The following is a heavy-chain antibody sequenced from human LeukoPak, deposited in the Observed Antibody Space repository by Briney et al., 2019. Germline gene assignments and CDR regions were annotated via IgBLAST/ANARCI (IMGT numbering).Heavy chain of an antibody. D-gene: IGHD2-21*02. CDR1: GGSMSGYY. J-gene: IGHJ4*02. V-gene: IGHV4-59*01. Sequence: SESLSLTCTVSGGSMSGYYWNWIRQPPGKRLEWIGYIYSTGSTNYNPSFKSRVTISVDTSKNQFSLKLSSVTAADTAVYYCARAEDCGGDCYHFDYWGQGTLVTVSS. CDR3: ARAEDCGGDCYHFDY. CDR2: IYSTGST.